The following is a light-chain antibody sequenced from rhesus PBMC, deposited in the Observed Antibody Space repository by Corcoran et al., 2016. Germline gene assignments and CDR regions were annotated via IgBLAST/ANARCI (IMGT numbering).Light chain of an antibody. CDR1: QDISSY. Sequence: DIQMTQSPSSLSASVGNRVTITCRASQDISSYLAWYQQKPGKAPKPLIYYASNLESGVPSRFSGSGSGTEFTLTISSLQPEDFATYYCQQYNSAPLTFGGGTKVELK. V-gene: IGKV1-37*01. CDR3: QQYNSAPLT. J-gene: IGKJ4*01. CDR2: YAS.